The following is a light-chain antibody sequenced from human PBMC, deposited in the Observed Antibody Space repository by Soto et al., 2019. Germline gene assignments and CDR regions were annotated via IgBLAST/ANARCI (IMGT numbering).Light chain of an antibody. CDR1: SSDIGTYTF. CDR2: DVT. Sequence: QSALTQPASVSGSPGQSITISCTGTSSDIGTYTFVSWYQQHPGKAPKLTIYDVTNRPSGISDRFSASKSGNTASLTISGLQAEDEADYYCSSYTTSIPYVFGTGTKLTVL. J-gene: IGLJ1*01. V-gene: IGLV2-14*03. CDR3: SSYTTSIPYV.